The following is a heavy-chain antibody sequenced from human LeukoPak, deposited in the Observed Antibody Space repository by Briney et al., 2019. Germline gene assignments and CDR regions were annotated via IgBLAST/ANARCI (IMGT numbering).Heavy chain of an antibody. V-gene: IGHV1-69*05. J-gene: IGHJ5*02. D-gene: IGHD3-10*01. CDR3: ARSEMVRGVINWFDP. CDR1: GGTFSSYA. Sequence: SVKVSCKASGGTFSSYAISWVRQAPGQGLEWMGGIIPIFGTANYAQKFQGRVTITTDESTSTAYMELSSLRYEDTAVYYCARSEMVRGVINWFDPWGQGTLVTVSS. CDR2: IIPIFGTA.